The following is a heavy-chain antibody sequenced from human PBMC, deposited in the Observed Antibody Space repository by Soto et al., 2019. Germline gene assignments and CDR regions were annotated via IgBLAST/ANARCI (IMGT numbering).Heavy chain of an antibody. D-gene: IGHD2-15*01. CDR2: IYYSGST. J-gene: IGHJ6*03. CDR1: GGSISSYY. Sequence: SETLSLTCTVSGGSISSYYWSWIRQPPGKGLEWIGYIYYSGSTNYNPSLKSRVTISVDTSKNQFSLKLSSVTAADTAVYYCARLGPTPPFLYCCFEYYYYYYMDVWGKGTKVTVSS. CDR3: ARLGPTPPFLYCCFEYYYYYYMDV. V-gene: IGHV4-59*08.